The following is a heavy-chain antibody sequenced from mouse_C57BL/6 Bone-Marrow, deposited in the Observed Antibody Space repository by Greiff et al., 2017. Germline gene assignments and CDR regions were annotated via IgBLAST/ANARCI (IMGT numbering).Heavy chain of an antibody. D-gene: IGHD2-2*01. CDR3: TTSEVTSSYYYAMDY. Sequence: EVQLQQSGAELVRPGASVKLSCTASGFNIKDDYMHWVKQRPEQGLEWIGWIDPENGDTEYASKFQGKATITADTSSNTAYLQLSSLTSEDTAVYYCTTSEVTSSYYYAMDYWGQGTSVTVSS. CDR2: IDPENGDT. V-gene: IGHV14-4*01. CDR1: GFNIKDDY. J-gene: IGHJ4*01.